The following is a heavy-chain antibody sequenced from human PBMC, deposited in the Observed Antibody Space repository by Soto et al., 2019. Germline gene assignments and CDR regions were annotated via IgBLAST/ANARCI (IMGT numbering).Heavy chain of an antibody. CDR1: GGTFSSYT. CDR2: IIPILGIA. J-gene: IGHJ6*02. CDR3: ARRKLAANYGMDV. Sequence: SCKASGGTFSSYTISWVRQAPGQGLEWMGRIIPILGIANYAQKFQGRVTITADKSTSTAYMELSSLRSEDTAVYYCARRKLAANYGMDVWGQGTTVTDSS. D-gene: IGHD6-13*01. V-gene: IGHV1-69*02.